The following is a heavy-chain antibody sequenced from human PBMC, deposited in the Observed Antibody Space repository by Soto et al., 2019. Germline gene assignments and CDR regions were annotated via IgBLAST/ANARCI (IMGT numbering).Heavy chain of an antibody. Sequence: EVQLVESGGGLVQPGGSLRLSCAASGFTFSSYWMHWVRQAPGKGLVWISRINTDGSSTSYVDSVQGRFPISRDNGKNTLFLQMNSLRGEDTAVDYCARRGSGVTRGLHYWGQGTLVTVSS. CDR1: GFTFSSYW. J-gene: IGHJ4*02. V-gene: IGHV3-74*01. D-gene: IGHD2-15*01. CDR2: INTDGSST. CDR3: ARRGSGVTRGLHY.